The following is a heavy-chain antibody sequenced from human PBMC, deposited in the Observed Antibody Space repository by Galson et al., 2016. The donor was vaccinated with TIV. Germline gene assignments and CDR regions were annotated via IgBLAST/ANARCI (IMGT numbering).Heavy chain of an antibody. CDR1: GFSVSSHY. D-gene: IGHD3-16*01. Sequence: SLRLSCAASGFSVSSHYMSWVRQAPGKGLDWVSFIYSGGSTKYADSVKGRFTISRDSSKNTVFLQMNSLRAEDTAVYYCARRLTTAEYFGLDVWGQGTTVTVSS. CDR2: IYSGGST. J-gene: IGHJ6*02. V-gene: IGHV3-53*01. CDR3: ARRLTTAEYFGLDV.